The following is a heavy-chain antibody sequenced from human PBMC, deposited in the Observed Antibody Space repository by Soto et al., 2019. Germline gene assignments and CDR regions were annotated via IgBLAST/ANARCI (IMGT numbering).Heavy chain of an antibody. CDR2: IDWDDDK. CDR1: GFSLSTSGMC. D-gene: IGHD2-15*01. V-gene: IGHV2-70*01. Sequence: SGPTLVNPTQTLTLTCTFSGFSLSTSGMCVSWIRQPPGKALEWLALIDWDDDKYYSTSLKTRLTISKDTSKNQVVLTMTNMDPVDTATYYCARVPRGYKDFDYYYYYGMDVWGQGTTVTVSS. J-gene: IGHJ6*02. CDR3: ARVPRGYKDFDYYYYYGMDV.